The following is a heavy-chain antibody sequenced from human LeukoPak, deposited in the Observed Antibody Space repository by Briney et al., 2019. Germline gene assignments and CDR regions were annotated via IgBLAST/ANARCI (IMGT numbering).Heavy chain of an antibody. Sequence: GGSLRLSCAASGFTSSSYSMNWVRQAPGQGLEWVSSISYSISYIYYADSVKGRFTISGDNAKNSLYLQMNSLRAEDTAVYYCARGHEGYWFDPWGQGTLVTVSS. CDR3: ARGHEGYWFDP. CDR1: GFTSSSYS. CDR2: ISYSISYI. J-gene: IGHJ5*02. V-gene: IGHV3-21*01.